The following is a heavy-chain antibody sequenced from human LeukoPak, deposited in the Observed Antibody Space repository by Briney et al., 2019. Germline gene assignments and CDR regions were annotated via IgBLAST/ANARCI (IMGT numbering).Heavy chain of an antibody. CDR3: GRVSGTDSSSYVEIDF. V-gene: IGHV3-74*01. CDR2: SNSDGSCT. J-gene: IGHJ4*02. D-gene: IGHD3-22*01. Sequence: PGGSLRLSCAASGFTFSSYWMHWVRQAPREGLVWVSRSNSDGSCTTYADSVKGRFTISRDNAKNPLYLQINSLRADDTSVYYCGRVSGTDSSSYVEIDFWGQGALVTVSS. CDR1: GFTFSSYW.